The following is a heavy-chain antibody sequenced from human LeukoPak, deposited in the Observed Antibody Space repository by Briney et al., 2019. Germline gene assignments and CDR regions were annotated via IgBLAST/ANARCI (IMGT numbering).Heavy chain of an antibody. CDR2: INHSGST. CDR3: ARGIDY. Sequence: PSETLSLTCAVYGGSFSGYYWSWIRQPPGKGLEWIGEINHSGSTNYNPSLKSRVTISVDTSKNQFSLKLSSVTAADTAVYYCARGIDYWGQGTLVTVSS. CDR1: GGSFSGYY. J-gene: IGHJ4*02. V-gene: IGHV4-34*01.